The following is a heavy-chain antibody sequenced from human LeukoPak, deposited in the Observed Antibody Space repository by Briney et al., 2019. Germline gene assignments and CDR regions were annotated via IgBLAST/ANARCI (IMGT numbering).Heavy chain of an antibody. V-gene: IGHV3-33*05. CDR1: RFTFRTYG. CDR2: ISYDGSNL. CDR3: AKSNIVGASFCFDY. D-gene: IGHD1-26*01. J-gene: IGHJ4*02. Sequence: GGSLRLSSAASRFTFRTYGMHWVREAPGEGLERVAGISYDGSNLYYADSVKGRFTISRDISKNTLYLQMNSLRAEDTAVYYCAKSNIVGASFCFDYWGQGTLVTVSS.